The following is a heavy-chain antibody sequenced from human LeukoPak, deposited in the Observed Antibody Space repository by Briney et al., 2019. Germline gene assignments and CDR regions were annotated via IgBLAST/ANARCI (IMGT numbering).Heavy chain of an antibody. CDR1: GFTFSTYG. V-gene: IGHV3-23*01. J-gene: IGHJ4*02. D-gene: IGHD4-11*01. CDR2: IGDSGGST. Sequence: GGSLRLSCAASGFTFSTYGMNWVRQAPGKGLEWVSGIGDSGGSTYYADSVKGRFTISRDNSKNTLYLQMNSLRAEDTAVYYCASLVSNLGSLDYWGQGTLVTVSS. CDR3: ASLVSNLGSLDY.